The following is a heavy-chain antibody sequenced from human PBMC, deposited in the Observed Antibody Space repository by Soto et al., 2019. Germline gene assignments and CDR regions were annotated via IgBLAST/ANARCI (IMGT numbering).Heavy chain of an antibody. Sequence: EVQLVESGGGLVQPGGSLRLSCAASGFTFSSYCMHWVRQAPGKGLVLVSRINSDGSSTSYADSVKGRFTISRDNDKNTLYLQMISLRADDTAVYYCARDTRGELSPTYGMDVWGQGTTVTVSS. CDR3: ARDTRGELSPTYGMDV. CDR2: INSDGSST. CDR1: GFTFSSYC. D-gene: IGHD3-10*01. V-gene: IGHV3-74*01. J-gene: IGHJ6*01.